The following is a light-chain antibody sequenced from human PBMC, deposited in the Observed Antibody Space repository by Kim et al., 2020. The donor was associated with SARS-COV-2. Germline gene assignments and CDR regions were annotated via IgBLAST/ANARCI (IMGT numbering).Light chain of an antibody. J-gene: IGKJ1*01. CDR2: GAS. CDR3: KQYNEWLWT. CDR1: QSVRNK. Sequence: EKVMTQSPDTLSVSPGERVTLSCRASQSVRNKLAWYQQKPGQAPRLLIYGASTRATGVSARFSGSGSGTEFTLTINSLQSEDFAVYYCKQYNEWLWTFGQGTKVDIK. V-gene: IGKV3-15*01.